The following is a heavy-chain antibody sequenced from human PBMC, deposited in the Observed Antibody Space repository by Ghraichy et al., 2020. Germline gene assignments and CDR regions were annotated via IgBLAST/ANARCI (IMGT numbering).Heavy chain of an antibody. CDR2: ISWDGGST. D-gene: IGHD6-13*01. J-gene: IGHJ4*02. CDR3: AKDRVSKVTDRTAAGTGAFDY. Sequence: LSLTCAASGFTFDDYTMHWVRQAPGKGLEWVSLISWDGGSTYYADSVKGRFTISRDNSKNSLYLQMNSLRTEDTALYYCAKDRVSKVTDRTAAGTGAFDYWGQGTLVTVSS. CDR1: GFTFDDYT. V-gene: IGHV3-43*01.